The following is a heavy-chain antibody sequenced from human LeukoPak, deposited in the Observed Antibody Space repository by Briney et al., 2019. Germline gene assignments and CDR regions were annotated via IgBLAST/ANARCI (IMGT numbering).Heavy chain of an antibody. Sequence: GGSLRLSCAASGFTFSGYSMNWVRQAPGKGLEWVSSISSSSSYIYYADSVKGRFTISRDNAKNSLYLQMNSLRAEDTAVYYCARGQRGDSDNYYYYYYMDVWGKGTTVTVSS. J-gene: IGHJ6*03. V-gene: IGHV3-21*01. CDR2: ISSSSSYI. CDR1: GFTFSGYS. CDR3: ARGQRGDSDNYYYYYYMDV. D-gene: IGHD2-21*02.